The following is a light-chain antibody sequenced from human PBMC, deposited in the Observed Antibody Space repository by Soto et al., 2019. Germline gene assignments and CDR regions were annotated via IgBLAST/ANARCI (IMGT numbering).Light chain of an antibody. J-gene: IGKJ1*01. Sequence: AIQMTQSPSSLSASVGDRVTITCRASQDIRNDLGWYQEKVGQAPKLLIYAASNLQSGVPSRFSGSGSGTDFTLTISSLQPEDFATYYCIQDYNYPWTFGQGTKVEI. CDR2: AAS. CDR3: IQDYNYPWT. CDR1: QDIRND. V-gene: IGKV1-6*01.